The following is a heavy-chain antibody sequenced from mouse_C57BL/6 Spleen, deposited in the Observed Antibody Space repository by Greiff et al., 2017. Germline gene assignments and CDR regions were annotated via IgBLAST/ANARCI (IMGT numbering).Heavy chain of an antibody. V-gene: IGHV1-55*01. J-gene: IGHJ2*01. D-gene: IGHD1-1*01. CDR3: AREGFITTVVADDY. CDR1: GYTFTSYW. Sequence: QVQLQQPGAELVKPGASVKMSCKASGYTFTSYWITWVKQRPGQGLEWIGDIYPGSGSTNYNEKFKSKATLTVDTSSSTAYMQRSSLTSEASAVYYCAREGFITTVVADDYWGQGTTLTVSS. CDR2: IYPGSGST.